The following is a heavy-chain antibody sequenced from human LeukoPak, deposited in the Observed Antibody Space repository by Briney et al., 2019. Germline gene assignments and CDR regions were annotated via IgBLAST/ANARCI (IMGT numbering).Heavy chain of an antibody. Sequence: SETLSLTCAVYGGSFSGYYWSWIRQPPGKGLEWIGEINHSGSTNYNPSLKSRVTISVDTSKNQFSLKLSSVTVADTAAYYCARPRGSYYANFDYWGQGTLVTVSS. CDR2: INHSGST. V-gene: IGHV4-34*01. CDR1: GGSFSGYY. CDR3: ARPRGSYYANFDY. D-gene: IGHD1-26*01. J-gene: IGHJ4*02.